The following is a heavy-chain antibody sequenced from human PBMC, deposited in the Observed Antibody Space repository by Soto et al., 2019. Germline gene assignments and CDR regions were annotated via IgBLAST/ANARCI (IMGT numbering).Heavy chain of an antibody. Sequence: QVQLVQSGAEVKKPASSVKVSCKASGGTFSSYAISWVRQAPGQGLEWMGGIIPIFGTANYAQKFQGRVTITADESTSTAYMELSSLRSEDTAVYYCARERPGEGAIPDAFDIWGQGTMVTVSS. CDR3: ARERPGEGAIPDAFDI. D-gene: IGHD3-10*01. V-gene: IGHV1-69*01. CDR1: GGTFSSYA. J-gene: IGHJ3*02. CDR2: IIPIFGTA.